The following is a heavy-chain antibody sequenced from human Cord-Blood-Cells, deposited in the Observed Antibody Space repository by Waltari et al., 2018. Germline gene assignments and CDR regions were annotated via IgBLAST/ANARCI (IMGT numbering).Heavy chain of an antibody. D-gene: IGHD1-26*01. V-gene: IGHV4-61*01. CDR1: GGSVSSGSYY. J-gene: IGHJ6*03. CDR3: AADTTPTYYYYHYMDV. CDR2: IYYSGST. Sequence: QVQLQESGPGLVKPSETLSLTCTVSGGSVSSGSYYWSWLRQPPGKGLEWIGYIYYSGSTNSNPALKSRVTISVNTSKNQFSLKLSSVNAADTAVYYCAADTTPTYYYYHYMDVWGKGTTVTVSS.